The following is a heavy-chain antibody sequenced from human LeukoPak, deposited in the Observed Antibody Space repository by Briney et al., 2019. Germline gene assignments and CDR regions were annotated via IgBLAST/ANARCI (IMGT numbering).Heavy chain of an antibody. V-gene: IGHV1-69*01. CDR3: ARDRAPVVPATIRYYYYYMDV. CDR2: IIPIFGTA. Sequence: SVKVSCKASGGTFSSYAISWVRQAPGQGLEWMGGIIPIFGTANYAQKFQGRVTITADESTSTAYMELSSLRSEDTAVYYCARDRAPVVPATIRYYYYYMDVWGKGTTVTVSS. D-gene: IGHD2-2*02. CDR1: GGTFSSYA. J-gene: IGHJ6*03.